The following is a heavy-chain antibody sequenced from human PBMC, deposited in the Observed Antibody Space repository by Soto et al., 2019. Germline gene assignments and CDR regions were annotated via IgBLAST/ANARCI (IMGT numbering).Heavy chain of an antibody. CDR3: GRGRFVMDV. CDR2: ISDYNHNT. J-gene: IGHJ6*02. D-gene: IGHD3-16*01. CDR1: GYTFSSHG. V-gene: IGHV1-18*01. Sequence: QVQMVQSGAEVKKPGAAVKVSCKASGYTFSSHGLSWVRQAPGQGLEWMGWISDYNHNTNYAQKFQGRATMTTDTSTSTAYMELRSLRCDDRAVYYCGRGRFVMDVWGQGTTVTVSS.